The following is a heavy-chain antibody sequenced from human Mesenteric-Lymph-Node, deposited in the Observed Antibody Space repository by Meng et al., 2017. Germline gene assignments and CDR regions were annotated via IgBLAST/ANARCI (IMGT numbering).Heavy chain of an antibody. J-gene: IGHJ6*02. Sequence: ASVKVSCKASGYTFIIYGITWVRQAPGQGLEWMGWISAYNGNTNYAQKLQGRVTLTTDSSTTTAYMELSSLRSEDTAVYYCARDQECSGGSCYTAYYYGMDVWGQGTTVTVSS. CDR1: GYTFIIYG. D-gene: IGHD2-15*01. V-gene: IGHV1-18*01. CDR2: ISAYNGNT. CDR3: ARDQECSGGSCYTAYYYGMDV.